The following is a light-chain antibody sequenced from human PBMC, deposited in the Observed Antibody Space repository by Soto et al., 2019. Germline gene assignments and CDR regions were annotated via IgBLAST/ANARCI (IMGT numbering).Light chain of an antibody. CDR1: QTVSSSY. V-gene: IGKV3-20*01. CDR2: AAS. J-gene: IGKJ1*01. CDR3: QQYGSSPWT. Sequence: EIVLTQSPAILSLSPGERATLSCRASQTVSSSYLAWYQQKPGQAPRLLIYAASSRATGIPDRFSGSGSGTDFTLTVSRLEPEDFAVYYCQQYGSSPWTFGQRTKVDI.